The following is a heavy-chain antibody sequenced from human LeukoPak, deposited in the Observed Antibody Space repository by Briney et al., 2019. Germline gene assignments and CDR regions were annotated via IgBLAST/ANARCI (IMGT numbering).Heavy chain of an antibody. CDR3: ARSAQYSSAWFTGSFDY. CDR2: INPNSGDT. Sequence: ASVKVSCKASGYTFSDYYMHWVRQAPGQGLQWVGWINPNSGDTHYAQMFQGRVTMTRDTSINTAYMELRRVRSDDTAVYYCARSAQYSSAWFTGSFDYWGQGTLVTVSS. D-gene: IGHD6-13*01. V-gene: IGHV1-2*02. CDR1: GYTFSDYY. J-gene: IGHJ4*02.